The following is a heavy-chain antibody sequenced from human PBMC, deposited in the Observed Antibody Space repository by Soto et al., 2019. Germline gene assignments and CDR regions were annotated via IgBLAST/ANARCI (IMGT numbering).Heavy chain of an antibody. V-gene: IGHV1-69*12. CDR1: GGTFSSYA. CDR2: IIPIFGTA. CDR3: ASTGAFRYFDY. D-gene: IGHD2-21*01. Sequence: QVQLVQSGAEVKKPGSSVKVSCKASGGTFSSYAISWVRQAPGQGLEWMGGIIPIFGTANYAQKFQGRVTITADGPTSTDSMVLSSLSSEDTAVYSCASTGAFRYFDYWGQGTLVTVSS. J-gene: IGHJ4*02.